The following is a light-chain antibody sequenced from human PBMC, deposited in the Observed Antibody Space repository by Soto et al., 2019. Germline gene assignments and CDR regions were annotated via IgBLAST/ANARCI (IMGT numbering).Light chain of an antibody. Sequence: QSVLTQPPSASGSPGQSVTLSCPGTQNDIGVYDFVSWYQHHPGTAPRLLLYAVVQRPSGVPDRFSGSKSGNTASLTVSGLQAADEADYFCKSYAGSNTYVFGSGTKLTVL. CDR3: KSYAGSNTYV. CDR2: AVV. CDR1: QNDIGVYDF. V-gene: IGLV2-8*01. J-gene: IGLJ1*01.